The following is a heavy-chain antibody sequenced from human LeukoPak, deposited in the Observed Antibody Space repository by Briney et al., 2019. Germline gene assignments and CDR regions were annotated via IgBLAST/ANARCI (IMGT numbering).Heavy chain of an antibody. D-gene: IGHD3-10*01. CDR1: GFTFSSYW. Sequence: GGSLRLSCAASGFTFSSYWMNWVRQAPGKGLEWVSTISGSGDSTYYAGSVKGRFTISRDNSKNTLYLQMNSLRAEDTAVYYCAKGFFHGSGSYPDYWGQGTLVTVSS. V-gene: IGHV3-23*01. CDR3: AKGFFHGSGSYPDY. CDR2: ISGSGDST. J-gene: IGHJ4*02.